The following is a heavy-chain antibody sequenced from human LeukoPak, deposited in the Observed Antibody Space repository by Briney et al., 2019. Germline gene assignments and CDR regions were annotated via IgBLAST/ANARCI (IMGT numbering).Heavy chain of an antibody. CDR2: ISGSGGAT. CDR1: GFSFSTYA. CDR3: ARAPVDTAMAFDY. D-gene: IGHD5-18*01. J-gene: IGHJ4*02. V-gene: IGHV3-23*01. Sequence: GGSLRLSCAASGFSFSTYAMNWVRQSPGKGLEWLSVISGSGGATYYADSVKGRFTISRDNSKNTLYLQMNSLRAEDTAVYYCARAPVDTAMAFDYWGQGTLVTVSS.